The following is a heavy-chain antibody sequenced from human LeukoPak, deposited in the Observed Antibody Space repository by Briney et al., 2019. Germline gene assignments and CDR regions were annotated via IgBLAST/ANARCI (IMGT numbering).Heavy chain of an antibody. CDR1: GGSISSYY. CDR3: ARDRYYYDSSGYRFDP. J-gene: IGHJ5*02. CDR2: IYTSGST. V-gene: IGHV4-4*07. D-gene: IGHD3-22*01. Sequence: SETLSLTCTVSGGSISSYYWSWLRQPAGKGLEWIGRIYTSGSTNYNPSLKSRVTMSVDTSKKQFSLKQSSVTAADTAVYYCARDRYYYDSSGYRFDPWGQGTLVTVSS.